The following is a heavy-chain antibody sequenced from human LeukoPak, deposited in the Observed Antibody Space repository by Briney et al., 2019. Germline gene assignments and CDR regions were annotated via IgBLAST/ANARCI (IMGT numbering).Heavy chain of an antibody. CDR1: GGSISSYY. V-gene: IGHV4-4*07. CDR3: ARGGATPMILSY. J-gene: IGHJ4*02. D-gene: IGHD2-15*01. CDR2: IYTSGST. Sequence: SETLSLTCTVSGGSISSYYWSWIRQPAGKGLEWIGRIYTSGSTNYNPSLKSRVTMSVDTSKNQFSLNLRSVAAADTAVYYCARGGATPMILSYWGQGTLVTVSS.